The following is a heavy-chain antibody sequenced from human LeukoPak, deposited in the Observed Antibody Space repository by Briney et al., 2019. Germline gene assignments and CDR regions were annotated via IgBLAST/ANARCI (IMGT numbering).Heavy chain of an antibody. V-gene: IGHV3-23*01. CDR3: AKRSNIGH. CDR2: ISNSGRHT. D-gene: IGHD4/OR15-4a*01. Sequence: GGSLRLSCAASGFTFNVYAMSWVRQAPGKGLEWVSSISNSGRHTYYADSVKGRFTISRDNSKNTLFLQMNSLRAEDTAVYYCAKRSNIGHWGQGILVTVSS. CDR1: GFTFNVYA. J-gene: IGHJ4*02.